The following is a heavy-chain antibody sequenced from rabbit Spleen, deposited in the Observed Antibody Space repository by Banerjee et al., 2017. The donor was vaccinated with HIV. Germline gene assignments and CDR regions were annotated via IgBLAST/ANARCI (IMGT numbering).Heavy chain of an antibody. V-gene: IGHV1S40*01. Sequence: QSLEESGGGLVQPGESLTLSCKASGFDFNNYYMTWVRQAPGKGLEWIACINTATSKAVYATWAKGRFTISTTSSTTVTLQMTNLTAADTATYFCARDTGTSFSTYGMDLWGPGTLVTVS. CDR1: GFDFNNYY. CDR2: INTATSKA. CDR3: ARDTGTSFSTYGMDL. D-gene: IGHD7-1*01. J-gene: IGHJ6*01.